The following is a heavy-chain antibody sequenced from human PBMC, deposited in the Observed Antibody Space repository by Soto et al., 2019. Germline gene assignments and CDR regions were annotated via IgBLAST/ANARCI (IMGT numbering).Heavy chain of an antibody. J-gene: IGHJ5*02. CDR3: PHRLSVTKHQIWFDP. CDR2: IYWNDDK. Sequence: SGPTLVNPTQTLTLTCTFSGFSLSTSGVGVGWIRQPPGKALEWLALIYWNDDKRYSPSLKSRLTITKDTSKNQVVLTMTNMDPVDTATYYCPHRLSVTKHQIWFDPWGQGTLVTVSS. CDR1: GFSLSTSGVG. V-gene: IGHV2-5*01. D-gene: IGHD4-17*01.